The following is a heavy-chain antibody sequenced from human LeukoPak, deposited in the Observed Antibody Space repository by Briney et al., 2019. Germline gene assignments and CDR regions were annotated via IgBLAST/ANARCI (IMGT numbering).Heavy chain of an antibody. J-gene: IGHJ4*02. D-gene: IGHD3-16*02. V-gene: IGHV3-48*04. CDR3: ARDYVWGSYRYNFDY. Sequence: GGSLRLSCAASGFTFSSYSMNWVRQAPGKGLEWVSYISSSSSTIYYADSVKGRFTISRDNAKNSLYLQMNSLRAEDTAVYYCARDYVWGSYRYNFDYWGQGTLVTVSS. CDR2: ISSSSSTI. CDR1: GFTFSSYS.